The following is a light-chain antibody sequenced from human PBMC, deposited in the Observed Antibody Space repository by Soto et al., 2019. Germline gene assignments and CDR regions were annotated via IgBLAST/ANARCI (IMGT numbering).Light chain of an antibody. CDR3: SSYAGSNKSV. J-gene: IGLJ1*01. CDR1: SSDIGAYDY. Sequence: QSALTQPASLSGSPGQSITISCTGTSSDIGAYDYVSWFQQHPGKAPKLMISEVNNRPSGVSNRFSGSKSGNTAYLTISGLQVEDEAEYYCSSYAGSNKSVFGTGTKLTVL. CDR2: EVN. V-gene: IGLV2-14*01.